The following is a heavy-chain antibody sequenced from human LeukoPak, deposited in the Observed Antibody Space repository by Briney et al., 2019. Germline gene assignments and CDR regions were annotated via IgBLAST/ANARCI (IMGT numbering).Heavy chain of an antibody. Sequence: GASLRLSCAASGFTFSNYWMHWVPRAPGKGRVWVSRVTSDASSTSYADSVKGRYTISRGNAKNTLYLRMNSLRAEDTAVYYCAREFEGQEAGAYGSGSYDVFDIWGQGTMVTVSS. CDR1: GFTFSNYW. D-gene: IGHD3-10*01. CDR3: AREFEGQEAGAYGSGSYDVFDI. V-gene: IGHV3-74*01. J-gene: IGHJ3*02. CDR2: VTSDASST.